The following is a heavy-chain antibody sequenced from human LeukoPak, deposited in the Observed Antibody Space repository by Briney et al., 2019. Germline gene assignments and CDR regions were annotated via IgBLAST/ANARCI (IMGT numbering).Heavy chain of an antibody. D-gene: IGHD5-12*01. J-gene: IGHJ3*02. CDR2: VYDNGIS. V-gene: IGHV4-59*01. Sequence: PSETLSLTCSVSGASIRSYFWSWIRQSPGKGLEWIGYVYDNGISNFNPSLESRVTILVDRSKSQFSLKLRSVTAADTAVYYCARGLVLATDDAFDIWGPGTMVTVSS. CDR1: GASIRSYF. CDR3: ARGLVLATDDAFDI.